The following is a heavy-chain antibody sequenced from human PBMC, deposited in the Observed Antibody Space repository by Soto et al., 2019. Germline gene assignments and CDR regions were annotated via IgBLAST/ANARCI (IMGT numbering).Heavy chain of an antibody. D-gene: IGHD4-17*01. CDR1: GGSISSYY. Sequence: PSETLSLTCTVSGGSISSYYWSWIRQPPGKGLEWIGYIYYSGSTNYNPSLKSRVTISVDTSKNQFSLKVRSVTAADTAVYYCARETYGDNVGYFDPWGQGIQVTVS. CDR2: IYYSGST. J-gene: IGHJ5*02. CDR3: ARETYGDNVGYFDP. V-gene: IGHV4-59*12.